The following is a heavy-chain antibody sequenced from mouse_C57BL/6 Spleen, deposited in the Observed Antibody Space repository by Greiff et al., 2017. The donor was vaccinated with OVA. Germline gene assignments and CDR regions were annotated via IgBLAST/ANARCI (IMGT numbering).Heavy chain of an antibody. CDR1: GYTFTSYT. D-gene: IGHD1-1*01. J-gene: IGHJ2*01. V-gene: IGHV1-4*01. CDR3: ARELITTTVGGYYFDY. CDR2: INPSSGYT. Sequence: VQLVESGAELARPGASVKMSCKASGYTFTSYTMHWVKQRPGQGLEWIGYINPSSGYTKYNQKFKDKATLTADKSSSTAYMQLSSLTSEDSAVYYCARELITTTVGGYYFDYWGQGTTLTVSS.